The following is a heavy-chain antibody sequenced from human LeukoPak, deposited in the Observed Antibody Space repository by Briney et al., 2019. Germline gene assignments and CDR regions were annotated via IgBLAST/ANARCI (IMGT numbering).Heavy chain of an antibody. CDR2: INHSGST. CDR3: AREMITFGGVIASFDY. V-gene: IGHV4-34*01. D-gene: IGHD3-16*02. J-gene: IGHJ4*02. Sequence: SETLSLTCAVYGGSFSGYYWSWIRQPPGKGLEWIGEINHSGSTNYNPSLKSRVTISVDTSKNQFSLRLSSVTAADTAVYYCAREMITFGGVIASFDYWGQGTLVTVSS. CDR1: GGSFSGYY.